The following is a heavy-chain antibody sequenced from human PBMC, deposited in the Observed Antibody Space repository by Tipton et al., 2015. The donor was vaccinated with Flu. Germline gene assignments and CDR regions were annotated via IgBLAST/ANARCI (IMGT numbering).Heavy chain of an antibody. Sequence: TLSLTCTVSGGSISNYYWSWIRQPPGKELEWIGYIFYTGSTNYNPSLKSRVTISVDTSKNQFSLKLSSVTAADTAVYYCARAHGYKLYYYYYGMDVWGQGTTVTVSS. CDR2: IFYTGST. J-gene: IGHJ6*02. CDR3: ARAHGYKLYYYYYGMDV. CDR1: GGSISNYY. D-gene: IGHD5-24*01. V-gene: IGHV4-59*01.